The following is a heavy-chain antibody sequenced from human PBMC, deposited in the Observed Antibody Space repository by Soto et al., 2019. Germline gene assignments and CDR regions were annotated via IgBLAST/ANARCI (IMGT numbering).Heavy chain of an antibody. D-gene: IGHD1-26*01. J-gene: IGHJ2*01. Sequence: GGSLRLSCAASGFTFNTYGMHWVRQAPGKGLEWVAAISYDGINKYYVDSVKGRFTISRDNSKNTLYVQMNSLRAEDTALYYCTRSPQPTRGIHWYFDLWGRGILVTVSS. CDR1: GFTFNTYG. CDR2: ISYDGINK. CDR3: TRSPQPTRGIHWYFDL. V-gene: IGHV3-30*03.